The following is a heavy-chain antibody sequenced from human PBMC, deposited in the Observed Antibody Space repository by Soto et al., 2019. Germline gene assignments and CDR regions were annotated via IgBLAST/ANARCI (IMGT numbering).Heavy chain of an antibody. CDR1: GGSISSYY. D-gene: IGHD6-13*01. Sequence: SETLSLTCTVSGGSISSYYWSWIRQPPGKGLEWIGNIYYSGSTNYNPSLKSRVTISVDTSKNQFSLKLSSVTAADTAVYYCARHRRIAAADDAFDIWGQGTMVTVSS. V-gene: IGHV4-59*08. J-gene: IGHJ3*02. CDR2: IYYSGST. CDR3: ARHRRIAAADDAFDI.